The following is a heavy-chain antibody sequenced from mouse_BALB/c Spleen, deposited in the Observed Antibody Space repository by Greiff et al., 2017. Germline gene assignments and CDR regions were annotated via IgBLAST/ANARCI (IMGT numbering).Heavy chain of an antibody. D-gene: IGHD4-1*01. J-gene: IGHJ1*01. Sequence: QVQLLQSGAELAKPGASVKMSCKASGYTFTSYWMPWVNQRPGQGLEWIGYINPSTGYTEYHPKIKDKATLTADKSASTAYMQLSSLTSDDSAVYYCARSPNCDIYWYFDDWGAGTTVTVSS. CDR1: GYTFTSYW. CDR3: ARSPNCDIYWYFDD. V-gene: IGHV1-7*01. CDR2: INPSTGYT.